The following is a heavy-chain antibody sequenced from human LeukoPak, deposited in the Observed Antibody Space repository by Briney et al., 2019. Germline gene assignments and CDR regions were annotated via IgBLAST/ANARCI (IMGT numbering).Heavy chain of an antibody. CDR2: MWYDGSKD. V-gene: IGHV3-33*06. D-gene: IGHD6-6*01. Sequence: GKSLRLXCAASGLSFSTYGIHWVRQAPGKGLEWVAVMWYDGSKDYYADSVKGRFTISRDTSKNTLYLQTNNLRAEDTAVYYCSKDRETYEYTFDYWGQGTLVTVSS. J-gene: IGHJ4*02. CDR3: SKDRETYEYTFDY. CDR1: GLSFSTYG.